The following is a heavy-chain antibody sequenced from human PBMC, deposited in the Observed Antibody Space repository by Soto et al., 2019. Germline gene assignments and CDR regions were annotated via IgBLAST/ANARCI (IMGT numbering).Heavy chain of an antibody. CDR2: ISYDGSNK. J-gene: IGHJ6*02. D-gene: IGHD3-10*01. CDR1: GFTFSSYA. CDR3: ARDSGTDYGMDV. V-gene: IGHV3-30-3*01. Sequence: QVQLVESGGGVVQPGRSLRLSCAASGFTFSSYAMHWVRQAPGKGLEWVAVISYDGSNKYYADSVKGRFIISRDNSKNTLYLQMNSLTAEDTAVYYCARDSGTDYGMDVWGQGTTVTVSS.